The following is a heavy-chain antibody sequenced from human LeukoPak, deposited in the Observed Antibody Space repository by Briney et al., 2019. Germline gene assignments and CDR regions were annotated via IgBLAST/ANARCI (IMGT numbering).Heavy chain of an antibody. CDR2: IKQDGSET. V-gene: IGHV3-7*03. J-gene: IGHJ4*02. CDR1: GFTFSSYC. D-gene: IGHD3-22*01. Sequence: PGGSLRLSCAASGFTFSSYCMTWVRQAPGKGLERVANIKQDGSETYYVDSVKGRYTISRDNAKNSLYLQMNGLRAEDTAVYYCARSCSYSRPCVYWGQGTLVTVSS. CDR3: ARSCSYSRPCVY.